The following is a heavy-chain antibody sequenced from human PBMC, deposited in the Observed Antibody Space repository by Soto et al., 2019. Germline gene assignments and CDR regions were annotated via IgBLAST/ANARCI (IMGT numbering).Heavy chain of an antibody. CDR1: GFTFSTYS. J-gene: IGHJ3*02. Sequence: PGGSLRLSCAASGFTFSTYSMNWVRQAPGKGLEWVSSISSSSSYIYYADSVKGRFTISRDNAKNSLYLQMDSLRAEDTAVYSCARAPETLMARGVSGNDAFDIWGQGTMVTVSS. CDR2: ISSSSSYI. V-gene: IGHV3-21*01. CDR3: ARAPETLMARGVSGNDAFDI. D-gene: IGHD3-10*01.